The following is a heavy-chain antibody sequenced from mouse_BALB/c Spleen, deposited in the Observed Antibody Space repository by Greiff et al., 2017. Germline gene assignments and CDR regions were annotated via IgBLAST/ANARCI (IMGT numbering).Heavy chain of an antibody. J-gene: IGHJ2*01. CDR3: TRRGTVDY. D-gene: IGHD3-3*01. CDR2: IYPSDSYT. V-gene: IGHV1-69*02. CDR1: GYTFTSYW. Sequence: QVQLQQSGAELVRPGASVKLSCKASGYTFTSYWINWVKQRPGQGLEWIGNIYPSDSYTNYNQKFKDKATLTVDKSSSTAYMQLSSPTSEDSAVYYCTRRGTVDYWGQGTTLTVSS.